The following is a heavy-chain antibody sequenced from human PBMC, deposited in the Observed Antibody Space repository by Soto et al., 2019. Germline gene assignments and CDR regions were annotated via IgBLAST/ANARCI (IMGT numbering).Heavy chain of an antibody. D-gene: IGHD3-3*01. CDR1: GFSFCNYW. V-gene: IGHV3-7*03. CDR2: IKEDGSER. CDR3: ARDVGPVTIFGEALSGYFDF. Sequence: GSLRLSCAVSGFSFCNYWMIFVGQAALKWLEWLGSIKEDGSERYYLDSVKGRFTISRDNAKDSLSLQMNSLRGEDTAFYYCARDVGPVTIFGEALSGYFDFWGQGTLVTVSS. J-gene: IGHJ4*02.